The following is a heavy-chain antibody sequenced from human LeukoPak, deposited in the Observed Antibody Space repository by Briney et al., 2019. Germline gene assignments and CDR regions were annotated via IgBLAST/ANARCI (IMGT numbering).Heavy chain of an antibody. CDR2: IYPGDSDT. V-gene: IGHV5-51*01. Sequence: GESLKISCKGSGYSFTNYWIGWVRKMPGKGLEWMGIIYPGDSDTRYSPSFQGQVTISADKSVSTAYLQWSSLKDSDTAMYYCARLSTANSLVDYWGQGTLVTVSS. J-gene: IGHJ4*02. D-gene: IGHD3-16*02. CDR3: ARLSTANSLVDY. CDR1: GYSFTNYW.